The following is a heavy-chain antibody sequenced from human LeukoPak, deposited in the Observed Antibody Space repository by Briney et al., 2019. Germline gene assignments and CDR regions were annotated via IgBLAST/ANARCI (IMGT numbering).Heavy chain of an antibody. J-gene: IGHJ4*02. Sequence: GRSLRLSCAASGFTFSSYAMHWVRQAPGKGLEWVAVISCDGSNKYYADSVKGRFTISRDNSKNTLYLQMNSLRAEDTAVYYCARDRDIVVVTAIHYFDYWGQGTLVTVSS. CDR2: ISCDGSNK. CDR1: GFTFSSYA. CDR3: ARDRDIVVVTAIHYFDY. D-gene: IGHD2-21*02. V-gene: IGHV3-30-3*01.